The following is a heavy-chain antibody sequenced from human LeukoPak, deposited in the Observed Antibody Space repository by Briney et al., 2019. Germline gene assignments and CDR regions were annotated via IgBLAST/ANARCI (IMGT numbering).Heavy chain of an antibody. CDR3: ARDLGRGSGWYEGGAFDI. J-gene: IGHJ3*02. Sequence: SVKVSCKASGGTFSSYAISWVRQAPGQGLEWMGGIIPIFGTANYAQKFQGRVTITADKSTSTAYMELSSLRSEDTAVYYYARDLGRGSGWYEGGAFDIWGQGTMVTVSS. V-gene: IGHV1-69*06. D-gene: IGHD6-19*01. CDR1: GGTFSSYA. CDR2: IIPIFGTA.